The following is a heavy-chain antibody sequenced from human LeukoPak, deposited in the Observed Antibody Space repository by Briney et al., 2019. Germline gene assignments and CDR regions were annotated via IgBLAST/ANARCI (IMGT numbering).Heavy chain of an antibody. CDR1: GGSISSYY. CDR3: AREGEVTGWFDP. D-gene: IGHD1-20*01. J-gene: IGHJ5*02. CDR2: IYTGGSP. Sequence: SETLSLTCTVSGGSISSYYWSWIRQPAGKGLEWIGRIYTGGSPNYNPSLKSRVTMSVDTSKNQFSLKLSSVTAADTAVYYCAREGEVTGWFDPWGQGTLVTVSS. V-gene: IGHV4-4*07.